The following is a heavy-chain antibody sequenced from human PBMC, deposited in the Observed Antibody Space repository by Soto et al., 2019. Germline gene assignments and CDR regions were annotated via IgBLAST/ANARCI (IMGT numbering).Heavy chain of an antibody. CDR2: IIPIFGTA. CDR3: ARGYSYGWRALDYFDC. CDR1: GRTFSSYA. D-gene: IGHD5-18*01. Sequence: QVQLVQSGAEVKKPGSSVKVSCKASGRTFSSYAISWQRQAPGQGLEWMGGIIPIFGTANYAQKFQGRVTITADESTSTAYMELSSLRSEDTAVYYCARGYSYGWRALDYFDCWGQGTLVTVSS. J-gene: IGHJ4*02. V-gene: IGHV1-69*01.